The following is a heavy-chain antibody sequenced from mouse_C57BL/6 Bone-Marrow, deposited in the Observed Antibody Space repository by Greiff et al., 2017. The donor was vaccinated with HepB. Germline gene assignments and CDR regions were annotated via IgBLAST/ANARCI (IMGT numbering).Heavy chain of an antibody. CDR3: ARGTYDERGAMDY. CDR1: GYTFTSYT. J-gene: IGHJ4*01. Sequence: QVQLKESGAELARPGASVKMSCKASGYTFTSYTMHWVKQRPGQGLEWIGYINPSSGYTKYNQKFKDKATLTADKSSSTAYMQLSSLTSEDSAVYYCARGTYDERGAMDYWGQGTSVTVSS. V-gene: IGHV1-4*01. CDR2: INPSSGYT. D-gene: IGHD2-3*01.